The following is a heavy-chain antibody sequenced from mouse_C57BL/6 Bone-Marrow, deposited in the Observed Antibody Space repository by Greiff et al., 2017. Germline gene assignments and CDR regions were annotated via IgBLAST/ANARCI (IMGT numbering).Heavy chain of an antibody. D-gene: IGHD3-3*01. V-gene: IGHV1-64*01. Sequence: VQLQQPGAELVKPGASVKLSCKASGYTFTSYWMHWVKQRPGQGLEWIGMIHPNSGSTNYNEKFKSKATLTVDKSSSTAYMQLSRLTSEDSAVYYSARGGLVDYFDYWGQGTTLTVSS. CDR1: GYTFTSYW. CDR3: ARGGLVDYFDY. J-gene: IGHJ2*01. CDR2: IHPNSGST.